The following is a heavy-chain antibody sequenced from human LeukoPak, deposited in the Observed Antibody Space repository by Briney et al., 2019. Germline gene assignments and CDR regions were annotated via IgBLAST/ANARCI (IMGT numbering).Heavy chain of an antibody. V-gene: IGHV1-18*01. Sequence: ASVKVSCKASGYTFTSYGITWVRQAPGQGLEWMGWISAYNGNTNYAQMLQGRVTMTTDTSTSTAYMELRSLRSDDTAVYYCARDEDYGIFVNTDYWGQGTLVTVSS. CDR3: ARDEDYGIFVNTDY. J-gene: IGHJ4*02. D-gene: IGHD4-17*01. CDR2: ISAYNGNT. CDR1: GYTFTSYG.